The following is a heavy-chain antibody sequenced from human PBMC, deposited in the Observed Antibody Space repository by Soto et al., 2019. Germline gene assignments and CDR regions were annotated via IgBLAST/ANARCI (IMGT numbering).Heavy chain of an antibody. CDR3: SSLFGVVISDAFDI. CDR1: GFTLSNAW. J-gene: IGHJ3*02. D-gene: IGHD3-3*01. V-gene: IGHV3-15*01. CDR2: IKSHTDGGTT. Sequence: EVQLVESGGGLVKPGGPLRLSCAASGFTLSNAWMSWVRQAPGKGLEWVGRIKSHTDGGTTDYAAPVKGRFTISRDDSTDTLYLQMNSLKTEDTAVYYCSSLFGVVISDAFDIWGQGTMVTVSS.